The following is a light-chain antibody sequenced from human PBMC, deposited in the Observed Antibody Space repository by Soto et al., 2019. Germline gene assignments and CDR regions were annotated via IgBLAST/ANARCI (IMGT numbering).Light chain of an antibody. CDR2: AAS. CDR1: QGISSY. CDR3: QQLNSYFGYT. Sequence: IQLTQSPSSLSASVRDRVTITCRASQGISSYLAWYQQKPGKAPKLLIYAASILQNGVPSRFSGSGSGTDFTLTISSLQPEDFATYYCQQLNSYFGYTLGQGTKLEIK. V-gene: IGKV1-9*01. J-gene: IGKJ2*01.